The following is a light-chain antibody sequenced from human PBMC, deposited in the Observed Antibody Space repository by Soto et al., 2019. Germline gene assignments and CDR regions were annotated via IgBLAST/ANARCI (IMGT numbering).Light chain of an antibody. CDR3: QQYNSWAPSR. J-gene: IGKJ5*01. CDR2: GAS. CDR1: QSVSSN. Sequence: ELVIAQSAATLSVSGGERATISCRASQSVSSNLAWYQQKPGQAPRLLIYGASTRATGIPARFSGSGSETEFTLTIISLQSEYFAVYYSQQYNSWAPSRFGQGTRLEIK. V-gene: IGKV3-15*01.